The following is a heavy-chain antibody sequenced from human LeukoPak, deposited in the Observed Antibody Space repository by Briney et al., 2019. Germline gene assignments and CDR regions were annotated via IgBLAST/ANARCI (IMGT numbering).Heavy chain of an antibody. J-gene: IGHJ4*02. V-gene: IGHV4-39*01. CDR2: IYYTGTT. CDR3: VRRDQYVSADY. Sequence: SETLSLTCTVSGDSISNSNYFWDWIRQPPGKGLEWIGTIYYTGTTYYNPSLKSRVTISVDTSKHQFSLKLTSLTAADTAVYSCVRRDQYVSADYWGQGTLVTVSS. D-gene: IGHD3-16*01. CDR1: GDSISNSNYF.